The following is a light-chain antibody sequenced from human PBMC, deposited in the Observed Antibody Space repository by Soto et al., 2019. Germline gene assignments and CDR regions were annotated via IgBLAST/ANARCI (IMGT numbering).Light chain of an antibody. CDR3: QQYGSSPLLT. Sequence: EIMLTQSQGTLSLSPGERATLSCRASQSVSSTNLAWYQQKPGQAPRLLIYGASSRATGIPDRFSGSGSGTGFTLTISRLEPEDFVVYYCQQYGSSPLLTFGGGTKVEIK. J-gene: IGKJ4*01. CDR2: GAS. CDR1: QSVSSTN. V-gene: IGKV3-20*01.